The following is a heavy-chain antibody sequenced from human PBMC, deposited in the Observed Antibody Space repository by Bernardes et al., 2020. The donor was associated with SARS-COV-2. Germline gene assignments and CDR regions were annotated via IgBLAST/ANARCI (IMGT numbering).Heavy chain of an antibody. J-gene: IGHJ2*01. CDR2: LSGRGGNT. Sequence: GGSLRLSCAASGFTFSSCAMSWVRQAPGKGLEWVSGLSGRGGNTYYADSVKGRFTISRDNSKNTLYLQMNSLRAEDTAVYYCAKDGARGAYGDPRYWYFDLWGRGTLVTVSS. V-gene: IGHV3-23*01. CDR3: AKDGARGAYGDPRYWYFDL. CDR1: GFTFSSCA. D-gene: IGHD4-17*01.